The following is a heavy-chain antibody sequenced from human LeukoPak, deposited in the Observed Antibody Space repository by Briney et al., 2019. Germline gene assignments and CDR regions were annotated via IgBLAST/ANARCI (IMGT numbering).Heavy chain of an antibody. V-gene: IGHV1-8*01. J-gene: IGHJ4*02. Sequence: ASVKVSCKASGYTFTSYDINWVRQATGQGLEWMARMNPNSGNTGYAQKFQGRVTMTRNTSISTAYMELSSLRSEDTAVYYCARTALSHCSGGSCYSYYFDYWGQGTLVTVSS. CDR1: GYTFTSYD. D-gene: IGHD2-15*01. CDR2: MNPNSGNT. CDR3: ARTALSHCSGGSCYSYYFDY.